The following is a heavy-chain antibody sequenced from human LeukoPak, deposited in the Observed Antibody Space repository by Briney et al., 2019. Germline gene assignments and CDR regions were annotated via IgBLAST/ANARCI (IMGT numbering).Heavy chain of an antibody. CDR3: ARDQWELRGVLDY. J-gene: IGHJ4*02. CDR2: INPNSGGT. Sequence: ASVKVSCKASGYTFTGYYMHWVRQAPGQGLEWMGWINPNSGGTNYAQKFQGRVTITADESTSTAYMELSSLRSEDTAVYYCARDQWELRGVLDYWGQGTLVTVSS. D-gene: IGHD1-26*01. CDR1: GYTFTGYY. V-gene: IGHV1-2*02.